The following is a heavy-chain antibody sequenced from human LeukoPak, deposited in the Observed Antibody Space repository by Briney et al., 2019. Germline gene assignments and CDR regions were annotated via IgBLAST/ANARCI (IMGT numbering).Heavy chain of an antibody. J-gene: IGHJ5*02. D-gene: IGHD2-15*01. CDR3: ASHCSGGSCYSGRFDP. Sequence: SVKVSCKASGGTFSSYAISWVRQAPGQGLEWMGGIIPIFGTANYAQKSQGRVTITADESTSTAYMELSSLRSEDTAVYYCASHCSGGSCYSGRFDPWGQGTLVTVSS. V-gene: IGHV1-69*13. CDR2: IIPIFGTA. CDR1: GGTFSSYA.